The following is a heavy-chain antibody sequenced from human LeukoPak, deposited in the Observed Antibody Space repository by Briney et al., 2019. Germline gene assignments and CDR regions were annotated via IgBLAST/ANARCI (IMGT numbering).Heavy chain of an antibody. Sequence: PSETLSLTCTVSGDSISSSWWAWIRQPPGKGLEWIGYIYYSGTITNYNPSLKSRVTISADTSRNQFSLKLSSVTAADTAVYYCARHWWIQLRSWYFDLWGRGTLVTVSS. V-gene: IGHV4-59*08. CDR2: IYYSGTIT. CDR1: GDSISSSW. D-gene: IGHD5-18*01. J-gene: IGHJ2*01. CDR3: ARHWWIQLRSWYFDL.